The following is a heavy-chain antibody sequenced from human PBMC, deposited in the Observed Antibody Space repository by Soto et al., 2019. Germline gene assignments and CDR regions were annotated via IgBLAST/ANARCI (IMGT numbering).Heavy chain of an antibody. CDR2: IWYDGSNK. Sequence: QVQLVESGGGVVQPGRSLRLSCAASGFTFSSYGMHWVRQAPGKGLEWVAVIWYDGSNKYYADSVKGRFTISRDNSKNTLYLQMNSLRAEDTAVYYCARSWIQLWLMDWGQGTLVTVSS. D-gene: IGHD5-18*01. CDR3: ARSWIQLWLMD. J-gene: IGHJ4*02. CDR1: GFTFSSYG. V-gene: IGHV3-33*01.